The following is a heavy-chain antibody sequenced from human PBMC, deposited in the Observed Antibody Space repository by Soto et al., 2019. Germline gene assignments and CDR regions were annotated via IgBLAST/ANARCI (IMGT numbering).Heavy chain of an antibody. V-gene: IGHV3-73*01. CDR2: IRSKANSYAT. CDR3: TTPAPGGYDYYYHYGMDV. J-gene: IGHJ6*02. CDR1: GFTFSGSA. Sequence: PGGSLRLSCAASGFTFSGSAMHWVRQASGKGREWVGCIRSKANSYATAYAASVKGRFTISRDDSKNTAYLQMNSPKTEDTAAYYCTTPAPGGYDYYYHYGMDVWGQGTTVTVSS. D-gene: IGHD5-12*01.